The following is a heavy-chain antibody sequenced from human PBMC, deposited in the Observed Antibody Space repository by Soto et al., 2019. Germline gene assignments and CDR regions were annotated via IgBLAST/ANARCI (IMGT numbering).Heavy chain of an antibody. V-gene: IGHV3-48*02. CDR3: ARDPSPDSSGWYYFDY. CDR1: GFTFTTYN. Sequence: EVQLEESGGTLVQPGGSLRLSCAASGFTFTTYNMNWVRQAPGKGLEWVSYIGTSGTPVYYADSVKGRFTISRDNAKNSLFPQMHSLRDEDTALYFCARDPSPDSSGWYYFDYWGQGTLVTVSS. J-gene: IGHJ4*02. CDR2: IGTSGTPV. D-gene: IGHD6-19*01.